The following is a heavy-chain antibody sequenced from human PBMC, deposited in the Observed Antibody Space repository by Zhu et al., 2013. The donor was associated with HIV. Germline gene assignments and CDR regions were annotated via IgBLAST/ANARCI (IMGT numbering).Heavy chain of an antibody. D-gene: IGHD3-10*01. CDR1: GYTFTSYG. V-gene: IGHV1-18*04. CDR2: ISAYNGNT. Sequence: QVQLVQSGAEVKKPGASVKVSCKASGYTFTSYGISWVRQAPGQGLEWMGWISAYNGNTNYAQKLQGRVTMTTDTSTSTAYMELRSLRSDDTAVYYCARDLKVRGVIVYYYYGMDVWGQGTTVTVSS. J-gene: IGHJ6*02. CDR3: ARDLKVRGVIVYYYYGMDV.